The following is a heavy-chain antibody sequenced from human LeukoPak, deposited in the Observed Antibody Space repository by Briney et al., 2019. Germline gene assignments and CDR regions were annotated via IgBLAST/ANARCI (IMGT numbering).Heavy chain of an antibody. CDR1: GGSFSGYY. J-gene: IGHJ5*02. CDR2: IYTSGST. CDR3: ARDLNYATGWFDP. D-gene: IGHD3-16*01. Sequence: PPETLSLTCAVYGGSFSGYYWSWIRQPAGKGLEWIGRIYTSGSTNYNPSLKSRVTISVDTSKNQFSLKLSSVTAADTAVYYCARDLNYATGWFDPWGQGTLVTVSS. V-gene: IGHV4-4*07.